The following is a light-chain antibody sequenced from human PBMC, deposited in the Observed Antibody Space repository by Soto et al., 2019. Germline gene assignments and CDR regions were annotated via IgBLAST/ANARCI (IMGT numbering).Light chain of an antibody. J-gene: IGKJ5*01. V-gene: IGKV3-20*01. CDR3: QQYGHSPIT. CDR2: GAS. Sequence: EIMLTQSPGTLSLSPGESATLSCRASQTLTNNYLAWYQQKPGQAPRVLIYGASYRATGIPVRFSGSGSGTDFALTISRLEPDDFAVYSCQQYGHSPITFGQGTRLEMK. CDR1: QTLTNNY.